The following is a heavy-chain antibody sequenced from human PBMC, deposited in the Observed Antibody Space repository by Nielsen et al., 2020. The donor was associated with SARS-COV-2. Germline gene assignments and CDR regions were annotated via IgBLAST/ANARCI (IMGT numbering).Heavy chain of an antibody. CDR3: ARENSGPGGTASYGMDL. J-gene: IGHJ6*02. Sequence: ASVKVSCKASGYSFNRYPMNWVRQAPGQGLEWMGWIDTNIGKPTPAQGFTGRFVFSSDTSVSTASLQISTLRAEDTAVYYCARENSGPGGTASYGMDLWGRGTTVTVSS. D-gene: IGHD3-10*01. V-gene: IGHV7-4-1*02. CDR2: IDTNIGKP. CDR1: GYSFNRYP.